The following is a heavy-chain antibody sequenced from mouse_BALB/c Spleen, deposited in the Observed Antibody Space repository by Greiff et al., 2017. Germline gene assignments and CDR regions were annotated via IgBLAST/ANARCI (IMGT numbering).Heavy chain of an antibody. Sequence: EVMLVESGGGLVQPGGSRKLSCAASGFTFSSFGMHWVRQAPEKGLEWVAYISSGSSTIYYADTVKGRFTISRDNPKNTLFLQMTSLRSEDTAMYYCARSLLRLRAMDYWGQGTSVTVSS. CDR3: ARSLLRLRAMDY. CDR2: ISSGSSTI. V-gene: IGHV5-17*02. D-gene: IGHD1-2*01. CDR1: GFTFSSFG. J-gene: IGHJ4*01.